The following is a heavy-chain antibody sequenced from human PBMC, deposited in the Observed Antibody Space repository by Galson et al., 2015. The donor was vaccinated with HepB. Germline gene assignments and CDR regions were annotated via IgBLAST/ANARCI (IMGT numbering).Heavy chain of an antibody. J-gene: IGHJ6*03. V-gene: IGHV5-51*03. CDR2: IYPGDSDT. Sequence: QSGAEVKKPGESLKISCKGSGYSFTSYWIGWVRQMPGKGLEWMGIIYPGDSDTRYSPSFQGQVTISADKSISTAYLQWSSLKASDTAMYYCARRSPELLSNYYYYYMDVWGKGTTVTVSS. CDR1: GYSFTSYW. D-gene: IGHD2-2*01. CDR3: ARRSPELLSNYYYYYMDV.